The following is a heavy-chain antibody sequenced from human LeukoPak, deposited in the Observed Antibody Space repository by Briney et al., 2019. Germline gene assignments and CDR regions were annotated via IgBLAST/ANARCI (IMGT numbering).Heavy chain of an antibody. Sequence: ASVKVSCKASGYTFTSYDINWVRQAPGQGLEWMGWINPNSGGTNYAQKFQGRVTMTRDTSISTAYMELSRLRSDDTAVYYCARGNALLWFGESRENWFDPWGQGTLVTVSS. V-gene: IGHV1-2*02. CDR1: GYTFTSYD. CDR2: INPNSGGT. CDR3: ARGNALLWFGESRENWFDP. D-gene: IGHD3-10*01. J-gene: IGHJ5*02.